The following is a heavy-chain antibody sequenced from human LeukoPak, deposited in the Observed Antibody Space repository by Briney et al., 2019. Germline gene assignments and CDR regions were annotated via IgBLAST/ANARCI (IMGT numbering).Heavy chain of an antibody. Sequence: ASVKVSCKASGYTFTGYHMHWVRQAPGQGLEWMGRINPNSGDTNYAQKFQGRVTMTRDTSISTAYMELSRLRSDDTAVYYCARDYCSSTSCLFDYWGQGTLVTVSS. CDR1: GYTFTGYH. V-gene: IGHV1-2*06. CDR2: INPNSGDT. CDR3: ARDYCSSTSCLFDY. J-gene: IGHJ4*02. D-gene: IGHD2-2*01.